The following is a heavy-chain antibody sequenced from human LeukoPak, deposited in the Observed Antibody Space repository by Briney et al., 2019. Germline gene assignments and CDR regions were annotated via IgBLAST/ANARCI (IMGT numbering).Heavy chain of an antibody. CDR2: IKQDGSDE. CDR1: GITFSSYW. J-gene: IGHJ6*02. Sequence: PGGSLRLFCAASGITFSSYWMSWVRQAPGKGLEWVANIKQDGSDENYVDSVKGRFIISRDNAKNALYLQMNSLRAEDTAVYYCASAWGMDVWGQGTTVTVSS. CDR3: ASAWGMDV. V-gene: IGHV3-7*01.